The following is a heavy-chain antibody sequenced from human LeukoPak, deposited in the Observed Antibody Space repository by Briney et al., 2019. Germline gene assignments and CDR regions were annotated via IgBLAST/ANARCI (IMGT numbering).Heavy chain of an antibody. CDR1: GGSFSGYY. D-gene: IGHD5-18*01. CDR2: INHSGGT. Sequence: SETLSLTCAVYGGSFSGYYWSWIRQPPGKGLEWIGEINHSGGTNYNPSLKSRVTISVDTSKNQFSLKLSSVTAADTAVYYCARDGYSYGYYYFDYWGQGTLVTVSS. V-gene: IGHV4-34*01. J-gene: IGHJ4*02. CDR3: ARDGYSYGYYYFDY.